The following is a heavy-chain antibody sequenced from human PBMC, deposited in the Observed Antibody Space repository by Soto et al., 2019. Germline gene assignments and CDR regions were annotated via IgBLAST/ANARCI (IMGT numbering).Heavy chain of an antibody. CDR1: GFTFSNAW. D-gene: IGHD4-17*01. J-gene: IGHJ4*02. CDR3: TTKPIYGDSAFYFDY. CDR2: IISKTDGGTT. V-gene: IGHV3-15*07. Sequence: EVQLVESGGGLVEPGGSLRLSCAASGFTFSNAWMNWVHQAPGKGLEWVGRIISKTDGGTTEYAAPVKGRFTISRDDSKNTVNLQMNSLKTEDTAVYYCTTKPIYGDSAFYFDYWGQGTLVTVSS.